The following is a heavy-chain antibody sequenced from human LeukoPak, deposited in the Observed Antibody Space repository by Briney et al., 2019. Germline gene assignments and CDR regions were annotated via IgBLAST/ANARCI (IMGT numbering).Heavy chain of an antibody. D-gene: IGHD6-13*01. Sequence: SETLSLTCAVYGGSFSGYYWSWIRQPPGKGLEWIGEINHSGSTNYNPSLKSRVTISVDTSKNQFSLKLSSVTAADTAVYYCARGHIAAAGTFDYWGQGTLVTVSS. V-gene: IGHV4-34*01. J-gene: IGHJ4*02. CDR1: GGSFSGYY. CDR3: ARGHIAAAGTFDY. CDR2: INHSGST.